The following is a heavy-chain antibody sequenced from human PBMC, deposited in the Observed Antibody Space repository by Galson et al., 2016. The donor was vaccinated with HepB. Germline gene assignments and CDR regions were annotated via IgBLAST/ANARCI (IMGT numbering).Heavy chain of an antibody. CDR3: AKGGFLEWLLCPHREDGMDV. D-gene: IGHD3-3*01. J-gene: IGHJ6*02. Sequence: SLRLSCAASGFTFSSYGMHWVRQAPGKRLVRVAIIWFHGNIKYYADSVKGRFTISRENSTNTWYLQMNSLRAEDTAVDYCAKGGFLEWLLCPHREDGMDVGGQGTTVTVSS. CDR1: GFTFSSYG. CDR2: IWFHGNIK. V-gene: IGHV3-33*06.